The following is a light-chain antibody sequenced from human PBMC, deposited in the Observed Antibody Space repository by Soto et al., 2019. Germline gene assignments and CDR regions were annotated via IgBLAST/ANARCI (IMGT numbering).Light chain of an antibody. CDR1: SSNIGAGYD. CDR2: GNS. J-gene: IGLJ1*01. CDR3: QSYDSSLSVYYV. V-gene: IGLV1-40*01. Sequence: QSVLTQPPSVSGAPGQSVTISCTGSSSNIGAGYDVHWYQQLPGTAPKLLIYGNSNRPSGVPDRFSGSKSGTSASLAITGIQAADEADYYCQSYDSSLSVYYVYG.